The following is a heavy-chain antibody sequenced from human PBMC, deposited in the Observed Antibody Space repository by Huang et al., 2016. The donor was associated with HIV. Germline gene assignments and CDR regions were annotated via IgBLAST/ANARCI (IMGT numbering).Heavy chain of an antibody. CDR3: GRGYGPGSYFFDS. D-gene: IGHD3-10*01. CDR1: GFTFSSTC. CDR2: IYTDDTT. J-gene: IGHJ4*02. Sequence: QLLEAGGGLVQPGGSLRLSCAASGFTFSSTCMTWVRQAPGKGLEWVSIIYTDDTTYFADSVKSRFTVSRDNSKNLLYLHMNSLGAEDTAVYYCGRGYGPGSYFFDSWGQGTLVSVSS. V-gene: IGHV3-53*01.